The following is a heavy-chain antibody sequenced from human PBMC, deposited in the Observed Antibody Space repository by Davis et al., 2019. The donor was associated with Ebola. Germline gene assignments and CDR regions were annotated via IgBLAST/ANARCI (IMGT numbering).Heavy chain of an antibody. D-gene: IGHD6-13*01. V-gene: IGHV3-7*01. CDR1: GFTFSSYW. Sequence: GESLKISCAASGFTFSSYWMHWVRQAPGKGLEWVANIKQDGSEKYYVDSVKGRFTISRDNAKNSLYLQMNSLRAEDTAVYYCARGRGIADFTWGQGTLITVSS. J-gene: IGHJ5*02. CDR2: IKQDGSEK. CDR3: ARGRGIADFT.